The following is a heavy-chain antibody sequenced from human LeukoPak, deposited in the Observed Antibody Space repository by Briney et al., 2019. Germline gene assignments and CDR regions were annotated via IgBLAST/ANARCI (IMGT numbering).Heavy chain of an antibody. J-gene: IGHJ4*02. D-gene: IGHD3-3*01. Sequence: GGSLRLSCAASGFTVSGNYMSWVRQAPGKGLEWFSILYSGGNAYYADSVKGRFIISRDNSKNTLYLQMNSLRAEDTAVYYCAKDGRSGHFFLDYWGQGTLVTVSS. CDR2: LYSGGNA. V-gene: IGHV3-66*01. CDR1: GFTVSGNY. CDR3: AKDGRSGHFFLDY.